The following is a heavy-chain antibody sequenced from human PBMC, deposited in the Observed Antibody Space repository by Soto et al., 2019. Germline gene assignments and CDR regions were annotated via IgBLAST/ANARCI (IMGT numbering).Heavy chain of an antibody. J-gene: IGHJ6*02. CDR3: ARHDYGGNSEGYYGMDV. V-gene: IGHV4-39*01. Sequence: QLQLQESGPGLVKPSETLSLTCTVSSASISSSSYTWGWIRQPPGKGLEWIGSIYYSGTTYYNPSLNSRVTVSVDTSKNQFSLKVTSVTAADTAVYYCARHDYGGNSEGYYGMDVWGQGTTVTVSS. CDR2: IYYSGTT. D-gene: IGHD4-17*01. CDR1: SASISSSSYT.